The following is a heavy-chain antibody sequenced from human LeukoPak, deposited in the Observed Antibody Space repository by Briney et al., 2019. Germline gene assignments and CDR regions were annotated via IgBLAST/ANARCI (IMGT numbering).Heavy chain of an antibody. CDR2: ISGSGGNT. CDR1: GFTLSSYA. Sequence: GGSLRLSCAASGFTLSSYAMNWVRQAPGKGLEWVSAISGSGGNTYYADSVKGQFTISRDNSKNTVYLQMNGLRAEDTAVYYCAKQTYWSAGSCCGPLDPWGQGTPVTVSS. D-gene: IGHD2-15*01. J-gene: IGHJ5*02. CDR3: AKQTYWSAGSCCGPLDP. V-gene: IGHV3-23*01.